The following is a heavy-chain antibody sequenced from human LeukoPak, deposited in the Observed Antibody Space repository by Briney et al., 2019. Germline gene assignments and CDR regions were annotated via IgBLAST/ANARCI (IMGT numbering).Heavy chain of an antibody. D-gene: IGHD2-8*01. J-gene: IGHJ5*02. CDR3: ARPNGAYYNWFDP. Sequence: GASVMVSFKASGYTFTDYYIHWVRQAPGQGLEWMGWINPNSGDTNYAQNFQDRVTLTRDTSISTAYMELTNLRSDDTAVYYCARPNGAYYNWFDPWGQGTLVTVSS. CDR2: INPNSGDT. V-gene: IGHV1-2*02. CDR1: GYTFTDYY.